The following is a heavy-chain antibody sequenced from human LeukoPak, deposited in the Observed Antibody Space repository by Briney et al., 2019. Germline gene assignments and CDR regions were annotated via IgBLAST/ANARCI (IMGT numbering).Heavy chain of an antibody. Sequence: ASVKVSCKASGYTXTSYGISRVRQAPGQGLEWMVWISAYNGNTNYAQKLQGRVTMTTDTSTSTAYMELRSLRSDDTAVYYCARTTYNWNDEKTLDYWGQGTLVTVSS. CDR3: ARTTYNWNDEKTLDY. CDR2: ISAYNGNT. D-gene: IGHD1-20*01. CDR1: GYTXTSYG. V-gene: IGHV1-18*01. J-gene: IGHJ4*02.